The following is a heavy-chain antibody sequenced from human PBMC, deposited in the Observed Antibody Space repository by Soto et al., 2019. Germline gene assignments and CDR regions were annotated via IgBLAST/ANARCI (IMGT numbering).Heavy chain of an antibody. D-gene: IGHD1-26*01. J-gene: IGHJ4*02. Sequence: EVQLLESGGGLVQPGGSLRLSCAASGFTFSSYAMSWVRQAPGKGLEWVSAISGSGGSTYYVDSVKGRFTISRDNSKNALYLQMNSRRAEDTVVYYCAKWSKGSDYFDYWGQGTLDTVSS. CDR1: GFTFSSYA. V-gene: IGHV3-23*01. CDR3: AKWSKGSDYFDY. CDR2: ISGSGGST.